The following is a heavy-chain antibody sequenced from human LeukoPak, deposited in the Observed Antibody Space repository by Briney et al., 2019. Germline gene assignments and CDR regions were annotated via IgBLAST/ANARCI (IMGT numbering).Heavy chain of an antibody. CDR1: RDSISSSSYY. CDR2: IYYSGST. D-gene: IGHD5-12*01. Sequence: DPSETLSLTCTGSRDSISSSSYYWGWIRQPPGNGLEWIGTIYYSGSTYYNPSLKTRVTISVDTSKNQFSLKLSSVTAADTAVYYCARQVNIVGTFDCWGQGTLVTVSS. V-gene: IGHV4-39*01. CDR3: ARQVNIVGTFDC. J-gene: IGHJ4*02.